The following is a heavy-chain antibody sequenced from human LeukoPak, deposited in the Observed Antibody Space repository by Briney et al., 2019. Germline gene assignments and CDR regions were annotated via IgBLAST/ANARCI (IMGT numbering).Heavy chain of an antibody. D-gene: IGHD4-4*01. CDR3: ARDHTETSSLNFRNYYYYGMDI. CDR2: IYYSGST. CDR1: GGSIRSGDYS. V-gene: IGHV4-31*03. J-gene: IGHJ6*02. Sequence: SETLSLTCTVSGGSIRSGDYSCNWIRQHPGKGLEWIGYIYYSGSTYYNPSLTSRVTMSVDTSKNQFSLKLSSVTAADTAIYYCARDHTETSSLNFRNYYYYGMDIWGQGTTVIVSS.